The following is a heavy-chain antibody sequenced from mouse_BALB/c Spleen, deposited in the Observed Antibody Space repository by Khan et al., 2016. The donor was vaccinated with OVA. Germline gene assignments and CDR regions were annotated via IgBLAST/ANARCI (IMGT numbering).Heavy chain of an antibody. CDR3: TNGNYGWFAY. CDR2: ISSAATYT. D-gene: IGHD2-1*01. J-gene: IGHJ3*01. V-gene: IGHV5-9-3*01. CDR1: GFTFSSFV. Sequence: EVQLQESGGGLVEPGGSLKLSCAASGFTFSSFVMSWVRQTPEKRLEWVATISSAATYTYYPDSIKGRFTISRDNAKNTLYLHMNSLRSDDTAIYYCTNGNYGWFAYWGLGTLVTVST.